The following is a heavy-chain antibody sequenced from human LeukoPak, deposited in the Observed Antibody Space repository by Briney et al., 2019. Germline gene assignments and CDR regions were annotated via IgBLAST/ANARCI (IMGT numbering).Heavy chain of an antibody. V-gene: IGHV4-61*01. D-gene: IGHD3-22*01. CDR2: IYYSGST. CDR1: GGSVSSGSYY. J-gene: IGHJ3*02. CDR3: ARDPQDSSGYYYNAFDI. Sequence: SETLSLTRTVSGGSVSSGSYYWSWIRQPPGKGLEWIGYIYYSGSTNYNPSLKSRVTISVDTSKNQFSLKLSSVTAADTAVYYCARDPQDSSGYYYNAFDIWGQGTMVTVSS.